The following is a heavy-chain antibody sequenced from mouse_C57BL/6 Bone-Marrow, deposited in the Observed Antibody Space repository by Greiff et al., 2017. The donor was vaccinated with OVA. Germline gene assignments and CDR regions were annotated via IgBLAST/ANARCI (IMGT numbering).Heavy chain of an antibody. D-gene: IGHD1-1*01. Sequence: VQLKESGPGLVKPSQSLSLTCSVTGYSITSGYYWNWIRQFPGNKLEWMGYISYDGSNNYNPSLKNRISITRDTSKNQFFLKLNSVTTEDTATYYCANYYGSSYAMDDWGQGTSVTVSS. CDR2: ISYDGSN. J-gene: IGHJ4*01. V-gene: IGHV3-6*01. CDR3: ANYYGSSYAMDD. CDR1: GYSITSGYY.